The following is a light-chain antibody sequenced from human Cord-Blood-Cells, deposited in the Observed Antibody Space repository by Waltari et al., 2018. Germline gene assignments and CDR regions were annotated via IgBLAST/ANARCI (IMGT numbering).Light chain of an antibody. J-gene: IGKJ5*01. CDR1: QSVLYSSNNKNY. CDR3: QQFFSTPVT. CDR2: CAY. V-gene: IGKV4-1*01. Sequence: DIVMSQSPDSLAVSLGERATINCKSSQSVLYSSNNKNYLAGNQQKPGQPPKLLIYCAYPRESVFAVRFIGIGSVTVFSLTIRSLQAEDVAVYYCQQFFSTPVTSGLGTRVEI.